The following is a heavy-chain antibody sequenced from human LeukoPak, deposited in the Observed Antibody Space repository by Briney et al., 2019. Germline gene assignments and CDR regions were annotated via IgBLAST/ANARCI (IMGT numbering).Heavy chain of an antibody. D-gene: IGHD3-10*02. CDR2: VYYSGST. V-gene: IGHV4-39*01. CDR3: ARHGRKSYVSWFDP. Sequence: SETLSLTCAVSGLSISDGSNYYWGWIRQSPGQGLEWIGSVYYSGSTYYNPSLKSRVTMSVDTPKNQFSLKLSSVTAADTAVYYCARHGRKSYVSWFDPWGQGYLVSVPS. J-gene: IGHJ5*02. CDR1: GLSISDGSNYY.